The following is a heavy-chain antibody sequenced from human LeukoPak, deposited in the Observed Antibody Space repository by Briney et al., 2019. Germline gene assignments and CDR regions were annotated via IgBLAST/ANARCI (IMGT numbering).Heavy chain of an antibody. CDR3: AIYYDSSGYFDQ. CDR1: VFTFSIYS. V-gene: IGHV3-21*01. Sequence: GGSLRLSCAASVFTFSIYSMNWVRQAPGKGLEWVSSISSSSSYIYYADSVKGRFTISRDNAKNSLYLQMNSLRAEDTAVYYCAIYYDSSGYFDQWLQGALVTVSS. J-gene: IGHJ4*02. CDR2: ISSSSSYI. D-gene: IGHD3-22*01.